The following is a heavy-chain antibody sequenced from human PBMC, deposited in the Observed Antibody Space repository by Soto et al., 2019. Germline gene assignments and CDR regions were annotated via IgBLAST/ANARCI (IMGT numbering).Heavy chain of an antibody. CDR2: IKEDGSEK. CDR3: ARDRLDVATAFTYDH. J-gene: IGHJ4*02. V-gene: IGHV3-7*03. Sequence: GGSLSLSCAASGFTFTNYWMAWVRQAPGKGLEWVVNIKEDGSEKNYADSVKGRFTISRDNAKNSLYLQVNSLRPEDTALYFCARDRLDVATAFTYDHWGPGIMVTVSS. D-gene: IGHD5-18*01. CDR1: GFTFTNYW.